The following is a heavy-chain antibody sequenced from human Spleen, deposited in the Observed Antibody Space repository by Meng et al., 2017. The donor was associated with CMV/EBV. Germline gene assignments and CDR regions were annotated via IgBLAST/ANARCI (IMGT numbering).Heavy chain of an antibody. V-gene: IGHV3-7*04. CDR1: GFTFSNHA. CDR2: IKKDGSEK. J-gene: IGHJ4*02. Sequence: GESLKISCAASGFTFSNHAMSWVRQAPGKGLEWVANIKKDGSEKHYVDSVKGRFTISRDNAENSLYLQMNSLRAEDTVVYYCATEPPISQTSSPIRWGQGTLVTVSS. D-gene: IGHD6-13*01. CDR3: ATEPPISQTSSPIR.